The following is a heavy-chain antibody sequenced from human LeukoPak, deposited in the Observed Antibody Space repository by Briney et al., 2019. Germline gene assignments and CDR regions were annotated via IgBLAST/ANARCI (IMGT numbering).Heavy chain of an antibody. CDR1: GYTFTGYY. Sequence: ASVKVSCKASGYTFTGYYMHWVRQAPGQGLEWMGWINANSGGTNYAQKFQGRVTMTRDTSINTAYMELSRLRSEDTAVYYCAADRQWVGASDWGQGTLVTVSS. CDR2: INANSGGT. V-gene: IGHV1-2*02. D-gene: IGHD1-26*01. CDR3: AADRQWVGASD. J-gene: IGHJ4*02.